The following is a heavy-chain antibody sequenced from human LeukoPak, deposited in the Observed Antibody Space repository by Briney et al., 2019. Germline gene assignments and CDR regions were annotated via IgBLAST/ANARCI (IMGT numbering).Heavy chain of an antibody. D-gene: IGHD3-16*01. CDR1: GGSISSYY. Sequence: SETLSLTCTVSGGSISSYYWSWIRQPPGKGLEWIGYIYYSGSTNYNPSLKSRVTISVDTSKNQFSLKLSSVTAADTAVYYCARDLHLGGGYYYGMDVWGQGTTVTVSS. J-gene: IGHJ6*02. CDR3: ARDLHLGGGYYYGMDV. V-gene: IGHV4-59*01. CDR2: IYYSGST.